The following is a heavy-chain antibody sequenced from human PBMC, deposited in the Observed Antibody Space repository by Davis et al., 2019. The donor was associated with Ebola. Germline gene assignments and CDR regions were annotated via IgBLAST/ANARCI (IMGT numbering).Heavy chain of an antibody. CDR2: IIPIFGTA. CDR3: ARRITIFGVAPHDAFDI. V-gene: IGHV1-69*13. CDR1: GGTFSSYA. J-gene: IGHJ3*02. Sequence: SVKVSCKASGGTFSSYAISWVRQAPGQGLEWMGGIIPIFGTANYAQKFQGRVTITADESTSTAYMELSSLRSEDAAVYYCARRITIFGVAPHDAFDIWGQGTMVTVSS. D-gene: IGHD3-3*01.